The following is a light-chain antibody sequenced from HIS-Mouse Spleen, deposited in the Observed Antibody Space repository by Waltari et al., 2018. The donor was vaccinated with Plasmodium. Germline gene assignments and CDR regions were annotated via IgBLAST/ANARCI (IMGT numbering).Light chain of an antibody. J-gene: IGKJ5*01. CDR1: QGISSN. CDR2: AAS. CDR3: QQLNSYPIT. Sequence: RLTQSPSFLPSSVADRVTITSRASQGISSNLAWYQQKPGKAPKLLIYAASTLQSGVPSRFSGSGSGTEFTLTISSLQPEDFATYYCQQLNSYPITFGQGTRLEIK. V-gene: IGKV1-9*01.